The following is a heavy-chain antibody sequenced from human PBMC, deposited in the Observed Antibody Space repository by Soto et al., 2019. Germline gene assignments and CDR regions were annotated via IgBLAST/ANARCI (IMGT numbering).Heavy chain of an antibody. CDR3: ARADYGDTYRGI. CDR2: ISYDGRNK. V-gene: IGHV3-30*04. Sequence: QVQLVESGGGMVQPGRSLRLSCAASGFTFSRFGLHWVRQAPDKGLEWVTVISYDGRNKQYADSVKGRFTVSRDNSKNILYLHMNSLRAEDTAVYYCARADYGDTYRGIWGQGTLVTVSS. D-gene: IGHD4-17*01. J-gene: IGHJ4*02. CDR1: GFTFSRFG.